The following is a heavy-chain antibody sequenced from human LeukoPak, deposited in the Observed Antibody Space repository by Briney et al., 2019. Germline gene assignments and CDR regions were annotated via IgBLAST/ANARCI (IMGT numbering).Heavy chain of an antibody. V-gene: IGHV3-21*01. Sequence: GGSLRLSCAPSGFTFSSYSMNSVRPAPGKGLEWVSSISSSSSYIYYADSVKGRFTISRDNAKNSLYLQMNSLRAEDTAVYYCARFPNYGGISVPRLADAFYIWGQGKIFTVSS. D-gene: IGHD4-23*01. CDR3: ARFPNYGGISVPRLADAFYI. CDR1: GFTFSSYS. CDR2: ISSSSSYI. J-gene: IGHJ3*02.